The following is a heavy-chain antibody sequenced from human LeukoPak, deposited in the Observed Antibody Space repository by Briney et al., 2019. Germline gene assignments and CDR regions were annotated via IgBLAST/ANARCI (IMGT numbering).Heavy chain of an antibody. CDR2: IYYSGST. D-gene: IGHD2-15*01. CDR1: GGSISSYY. J-gene: IGHJ4*02. CDR3: ARAPPYGYCSGGSCSPFDY. V-gene: IGHV4-59*01. Sequence: SETLSLTCTVSGGSISSYYWSWIRQPPGKGLEWIGYIYYSGSTNYNPSLKSRVTISADTSKNQFSLKLSSVTAADTAVYYCARAPPYGYCSGGSCSPFDYWGQGTLVTVSS.